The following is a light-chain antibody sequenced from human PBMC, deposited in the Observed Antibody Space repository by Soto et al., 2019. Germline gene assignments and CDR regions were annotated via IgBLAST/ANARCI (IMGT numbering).Light chain of an antibody. V-gene: IGKV1-39*01. CDR1: HSISNF. J-gene: IGKJ1*01. Sequence: DIQMTQSPSSMSASVGARVTITCRATHSISNFLYWYQQIPGQAPKLLIYAASSLRSEVTSMFSGSGSGTDCTLTISSLQREDFATYVCQQSYSSPWTFGQGTKVDIK. CDR3: QQSYSSPWT. CDR2: AAS.